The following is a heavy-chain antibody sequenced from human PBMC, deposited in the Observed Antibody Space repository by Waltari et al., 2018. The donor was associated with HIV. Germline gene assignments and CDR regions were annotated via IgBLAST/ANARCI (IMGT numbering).Heavy chain of an antibody. CDR2: IIPVLHTA. Sequence: QVRLVQSGAEVKKPGSSVKISCKASGDTFSSNAVTWVRQAPGKGLEWMGRIIPVLHTADYAQKFQGRVTITVDRSTATVYMELSSLRSDDTAVYYCARGRGIHLGMDVWGQGTTVTVSS. CDR1: GDTFSSNA. CDR3: ARGRGIHLGMDV. J-gene: IGHJ6*02. D-gene: IGHD5-12*01. V-gene: IGHV1-69*04.